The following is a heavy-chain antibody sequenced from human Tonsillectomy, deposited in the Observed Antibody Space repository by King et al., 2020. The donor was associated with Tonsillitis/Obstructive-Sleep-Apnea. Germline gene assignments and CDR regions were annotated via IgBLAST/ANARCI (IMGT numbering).Heavy chain of an antibody. Sequence: VQLVESGGGVVQPGRSLRLSCAASGFTFSSYAMHWVRQAPGKGLEWVAVISHDGSNKYYADSVKGRFTISRANSKNTLYLQMNSLRAEDTAVYYCARDMGYSSGWFFDCYGMDVWGQGTTVTVSS. CDR2: ISHDGSNK. V-gene: IGHV3-30*04. D-gene: IGHD6-19*01. J-gene: IGHJ6*02. CDR1: GFTFSSYA. CDR3: ARDMGYSSGWFFDCYGMDV.